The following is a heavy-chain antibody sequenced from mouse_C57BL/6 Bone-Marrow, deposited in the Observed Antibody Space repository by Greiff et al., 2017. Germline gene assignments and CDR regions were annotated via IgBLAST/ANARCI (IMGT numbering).Heavy chain of an antibody. CDR1: GYTFTGYL. CDR3: ASSVDGYFFDY. J-gene: IGHJ2*01. D-gene: IGHD2-3*01. CDR2: ILPGSGST. V-gene: IGHV1-9*01. Sequence: QVQLQQSGAELMKPGASVKLSCKATGYTFTGYLIEWVKQRPGHGLEWIGEILPGSGSTNYNEKFKGKATFTADTSSNTAYMQLSSLTTEDSAIYYCASSVDGYFFDYWGQGTTLTVSS.